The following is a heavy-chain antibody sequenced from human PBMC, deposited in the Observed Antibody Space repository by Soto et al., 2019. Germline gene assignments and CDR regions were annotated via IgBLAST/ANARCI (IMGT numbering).Heavy chain of an antibody. CDR2: ISYDGKHK. D-gene: IGHD2-21*02. V-gene: IGHV3-30*18. CDR3: AKGHCGGDCSSDYYFDY. J-gene: IGHJ4*02. Sequence: GSLRLSCAASGFSFNSYGMHWVHQAPGKGLEWVTVISYDGKHKHYADSVEGRFAISRDNSKNTLYLQMNSLGPEDTAVYYCAKGHCGGDCSSDYYFDYWGQGALVTVSS. CDR1: GFSFNSYG.